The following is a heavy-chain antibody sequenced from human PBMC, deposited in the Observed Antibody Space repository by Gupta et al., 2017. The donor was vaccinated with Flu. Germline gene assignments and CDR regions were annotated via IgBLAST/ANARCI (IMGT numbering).Heavy chain of an antibody. Sequence: IRQAPGKELEWIGEIDHTGNPNYNPSCKSRVSMSIDTSKKQISLILRSMTAADTAIYYCARGYDYFWGSDGWWGQGTQVTVSS. CDR3: ARGYDYFWGSDGW. D-gene: IGHD3-16*01. CDR2: IDHTGNP. J-gene: IGHJ4*02. V-gene: IGHV4-34*01.